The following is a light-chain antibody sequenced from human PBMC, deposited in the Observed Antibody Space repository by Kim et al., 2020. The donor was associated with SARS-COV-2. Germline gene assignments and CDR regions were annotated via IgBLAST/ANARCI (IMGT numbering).Light chain of an antibody. V-gene: IGLV2-23*02. J-gene: IGLJ1*01. CDR2: DVN. CDR1: NTDIGSYSL. Sequence: GQPITSSCTGTNTDIGSYSLVSWYQQHPGKAPKFVIYDVNKRPSGISNRCSGSRSGNTASLTISGLQAEDEADYYCCSYAGSSTYVFGTGTKVTVL. CDR3: CSYAGSSTYV.